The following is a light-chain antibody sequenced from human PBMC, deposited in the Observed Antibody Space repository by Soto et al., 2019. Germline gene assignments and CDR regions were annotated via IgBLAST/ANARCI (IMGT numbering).Light chain of an antibody. Sequence: EIGLTQSPATLSLSPGERATLSCRASQSVSSYLAWYQQKPGQAPRLLIYGASSRATGIPDRFSGSGSGTDSTLTISSLEPEDFAVYYCQQRSNWPRTFGQGTKVDIK. CDR1: QSVSSY. CDR2: GAS. V-gene: IGKV3-11*01. CDR3: QQRSNWPRT. J-gene: IGKJ1*01.